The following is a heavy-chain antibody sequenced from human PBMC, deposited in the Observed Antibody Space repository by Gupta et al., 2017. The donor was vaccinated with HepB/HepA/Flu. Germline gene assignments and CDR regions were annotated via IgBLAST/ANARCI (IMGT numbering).Heavy chain of an antibody. Sequence: EVQLVESGGGLVQPGGSLRLSCAASGFTLTRDSMNWVRQAHWKGLEWVSYISSSSSTIYYADSVKGRFTISRDNAKNSLYLQRNSLRDEDTAVYYCARDPHDKYYYGSGSRHNWFDPWGQGTLVTVSS. CDR1: GFTLTRDS. D-gene: IGHD3-10*01. J-gene: IGHJ5*02. CDR3: ARDPHDKYYYGSGSRHNWFDP. CDR2: ISSSSSTI. V-gene: IGHV3-48*02.